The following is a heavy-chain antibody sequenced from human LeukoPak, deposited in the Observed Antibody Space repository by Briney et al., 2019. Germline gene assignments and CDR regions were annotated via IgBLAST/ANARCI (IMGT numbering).Heavy chain of an antibody. J-gene: IGHJ5*02. CDR2: INHSGST. CDR3: ARRRAVWFGELFLGFDP. D-gene: IGHD3-10*01. CDR1: GGSFSGYY. V-gene: IGHV4-34*01. Sequence: SETLSLTCAVYGGSFSGYYWSWIRQPPGKGLEWIGEINHSGSTNYNPSLKSRVTISVDTSKNQFSLKLSSVTAADTAVCYCARRRAVWFGELFLGFDPWGQGTLVTVSS.